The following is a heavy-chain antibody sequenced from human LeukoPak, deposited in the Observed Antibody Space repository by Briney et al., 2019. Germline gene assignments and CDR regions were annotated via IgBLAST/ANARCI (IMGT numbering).Heavy chain of an antibody. Sequence: PGGSLTLSCAASGFTFSSYSMNWVRQAPGKGLEWVASISSSSSYIYYADSVKGRFTISRDNAKNSLYLQMNSLRAEDTAVYYCAREEYSGSYYFDYWGQGTLVTVSS. CDR2: ISSSSSYI. D-gene: IGHD1-26*01. CDR1: GFTFSSYS. J-gene: IGHJ4*02. CDR3: AREEYSGSYYFDY. V-gene: IGHV3-21*01.